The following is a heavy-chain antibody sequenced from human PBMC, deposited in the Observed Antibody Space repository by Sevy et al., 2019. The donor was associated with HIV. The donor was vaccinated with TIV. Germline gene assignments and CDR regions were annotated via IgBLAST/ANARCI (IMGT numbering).Heavy chain of an antibody. D-gene: IGHD6-19*01. J-gene: IGHJ4*02. CDR1: GGTFSRDG. CDR2: IISFFDKT. Sequence: ASVKVSCKASGGTFSRDGISWVRQAPGQGLEWMGGIISFFDKTNYAQKFQGRVTITADESTSTVYMELSSLRFEDTAVYYCARGGGSGWYYFDSWGQGTLVTVSS. CDR3: ARGGGSGWYYFDS. V-gene: IGHV1-69*13.